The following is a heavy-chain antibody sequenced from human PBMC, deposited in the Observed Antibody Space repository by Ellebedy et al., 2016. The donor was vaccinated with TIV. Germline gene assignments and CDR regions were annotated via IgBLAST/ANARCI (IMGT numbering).Heavy chain of an antibody. V-gene: IGHV5-51*01. Sequence: GESLKISXKGSGYSFTSYWIGWVRQMPGKGLEWLGIIYPGDSDTRYSPSFQGQVTISADKSISTAYLQWSSLKASDTAMYYCARLLGYCSSTSCPAYYYYGMDVWGQGTTVTVSS. CDR3: ARLLGYCSSTSCPAYYYYGMDV. CDR1: GYSFTSYW. J-gene: IGHJ6*02. CDR2: IYPGDSDT. D-gene: IGHD2-2*01.